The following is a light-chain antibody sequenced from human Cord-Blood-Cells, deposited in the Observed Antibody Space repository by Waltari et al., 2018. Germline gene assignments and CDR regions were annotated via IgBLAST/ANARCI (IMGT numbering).Light chain of an antibody. CDR1: SSDVGGYTY. V-gene: IGLV2-14*01. J-gene: IGLJ1*01. CDR3: SSYTSSSTLYV. CDR2: DVS. Sequence: QSALTQPASVSGSPGQSITISCTGTSSDVGGYTYVSWYQQHPGKAPKLMIYDVSKRPSGVSNRFSGSKSGNTASLTISGLQAEDEADYYCSSYTSSSTLYVFGTGTKVTVL.